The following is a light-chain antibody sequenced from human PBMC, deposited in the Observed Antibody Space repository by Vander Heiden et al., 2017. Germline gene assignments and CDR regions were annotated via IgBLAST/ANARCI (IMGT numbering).Light chain of an antibody. CDR3: GTWDSSLSAAF. CDR1: SSNIGNNY. J-gene: IGLJ2*01. V-gene: IGLV1-51*01. Sequence: QSVLTQPPSVSAAPGQTVPISCSGSSSNIGNNYVSWYQHLPGTAPKLLIYDSNKRPSGSPDRFSGSKSGTSATLGITGLQTGDEADYYCGTWDSSLSAAFFGGGTKLTVL. CDR2: DSN.